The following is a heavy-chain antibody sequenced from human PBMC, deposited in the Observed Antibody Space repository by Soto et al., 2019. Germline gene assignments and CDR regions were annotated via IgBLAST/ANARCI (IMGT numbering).Heavy chain of an antibody. J-gene: IGHJ4*02. CDR1: GGSISSGDYY. CDR3: ARDRMYDSSGYYYPHCDY. CDR2: IYYSGST. Sequence: PSETLSLTCTVSGGSISSGDYYWSWIRQPPGKGLEWIGYIYYSGSTYYNPSLKSRVTISVDTSKNQFSLKLSSVTAADTAVYYCARDRMYDSSGYYYPHCDYWGQGTLVTVSS. D-gene: IGHD3-22*01. V-gene: IGHV4-30-4*01.